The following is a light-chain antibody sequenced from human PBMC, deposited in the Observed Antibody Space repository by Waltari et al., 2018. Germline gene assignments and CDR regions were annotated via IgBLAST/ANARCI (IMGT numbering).Light chain of an antibody. CDR1: QSLQHLNGFRF. CDR2: WGS. Sequence: EIVMTQSPLSLSVTPGEPASISCRSSQSLQHLNGFRFLDWYVQKPGQSPQLRIYWGSERAPGVPDRFSGLDSDTNFALKISRVEAGDVGVYYCMQTLQSPFTFGPGTKLDIK. J-gene: IGKJ3*01. V-gene: IGKV2-28*01. CDR3: MQTLQSPFT.